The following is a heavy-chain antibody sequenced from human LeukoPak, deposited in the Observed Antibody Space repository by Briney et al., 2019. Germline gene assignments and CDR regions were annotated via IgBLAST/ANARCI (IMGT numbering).Heavy chain of an antibody. CDR3: ARRAIGYCSSTSCLRAAFDI. CDR2: IYPGDSDT. CDR1: GYSFTSYW. Sequence: GESLKISCKGSGYSFTSYWIGWVRQMPGKGLEWMGIIYPGDSDTRYSPSFQGQVTISADKSISTAYLQWSSLKASDTAMYYCARRAIGYCSSTSCLRAAFDIWGQGTMVTVSS. J-gene: IGHJ3*02. D-gene: IGHD2-2*01. V-gene: IGHV5-51*01.